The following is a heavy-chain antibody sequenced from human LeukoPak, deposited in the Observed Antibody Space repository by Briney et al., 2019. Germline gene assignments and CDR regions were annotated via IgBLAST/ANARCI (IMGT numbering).Heavy chain of an antibody. D-gene: IGHD3-22*01. CDR2: IFYSGST. CDR3: ARPRWGGGRSSGHLDV. Sequence: SETLSLTCTVSGGSISTSNYYWGWIRQPPGKGLEWIGNIFYSGSTYYGPSLKSRLTISLDTSKNQFSLKLSSVTAADTAVYYCARPRWGGGRSSGHLDVWGKGTTVTISS. J-gene: IGHJ6*04. CDR1: GGSISTSNYY. V-gene: IGHV4-39*07.